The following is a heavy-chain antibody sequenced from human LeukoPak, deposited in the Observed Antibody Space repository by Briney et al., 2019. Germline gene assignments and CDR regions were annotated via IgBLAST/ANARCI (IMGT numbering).Heavy chain of an antibody. CDR2: IKEDGSEK. CDR1: GFTFSSYW. J-gene: IGHJ3*01. D-gene: IGHD4-11*01. CDR3: AREPGYSEFDV. Sequence: GGSLRLSCAATGFTFSSYWMSWVRQAPGKGPEFVANIKEDGSEKSYVDSVKGRFTISRDNAKKTVSLQMSSLRAEDTAVYYCAREPGYSEFDVWGQGAMVIVSS. V-gene: IGHV3-7*01.